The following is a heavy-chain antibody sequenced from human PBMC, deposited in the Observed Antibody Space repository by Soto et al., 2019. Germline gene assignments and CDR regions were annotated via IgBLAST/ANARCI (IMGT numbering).Heavy chain of an antibody. V-gene: IGHV4-61*08. CDR3: ARSLRNYYGSGTISWFVP. CDR2: IYYSGST. D-gene: IGHD3-10*01. CDR1: GGSISSGGQY. J-gene: IGHJ5*02. Sequence: PSETLSLTCPVSGGSISSGGQYWSWIPQYPGKVLEWNEYIYYSGSTNYIPSLKSRVTISVDTSKNQFSLKLSSVTAADTAVYYCARSLRNYYGSGTISWFVPWGQGTLVTVSS.